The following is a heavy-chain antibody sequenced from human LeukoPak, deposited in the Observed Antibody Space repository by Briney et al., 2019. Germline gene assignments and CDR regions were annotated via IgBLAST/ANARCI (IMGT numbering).Heavy chain of an antibody. J-gene: IGHJ4*02. V-gene: IGHV3-21*01. CDR1: GFTFSSYS. CDR2: ISSSSSYI. CDR3: ARGGDSSGWFYFDY. Sequence: PGGSLRLSCAASGFTFSSYSMNWVRQAPGKGLEWVSSISSSSSYIYYADSVKGRFTISRDNAKNSLYLQMNSLRAEDTAVYYCARGGDSSGWFYFDYWGQGTLVTVSS. D-gene: IGHD6-19*01.